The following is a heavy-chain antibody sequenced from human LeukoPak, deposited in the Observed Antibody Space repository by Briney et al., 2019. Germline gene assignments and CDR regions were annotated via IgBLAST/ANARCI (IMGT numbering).Heavy chain of an antibody. J-gene: IGHJ4*02. Sequence: ASVKVSCKASGYTFTGYYMHWVRQAPGQGLEWMGWINPNSGGTNYEQKFQGRVTMTRDTSISTAYMELSRLRSDDTAVYYCAREPDNWNDDYWGQGTLVTASS. CDR2: INPNSGGT. CDR1: GYTFTGYY. CDR3: AREPDNWNDDY. D-gene: IGHD1-1*01. V-gene: IGHV1-2*02.